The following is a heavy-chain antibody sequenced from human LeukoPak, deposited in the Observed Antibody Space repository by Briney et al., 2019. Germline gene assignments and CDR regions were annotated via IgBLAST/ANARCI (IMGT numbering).Heavy chain of an antibody. J-gene: IGHJ4*02. CDR3: AKGDDSSGYSSFDY. V-gene: IGHV3-9*01. CDR1: GFTFDDYA. D-gene: IGHD3-22*01. CDR2: ISWNSGSI. Sequence: GGSLRLSCAASGFTFDDYAMHWVRQAPGKGLEWVSGISWNSGSIGYADSVKGRFTISRNNAKNSLYLQMNSLRVEDTALYYCAKGDDSSGYSSFDYWGQGTLVTVSS.